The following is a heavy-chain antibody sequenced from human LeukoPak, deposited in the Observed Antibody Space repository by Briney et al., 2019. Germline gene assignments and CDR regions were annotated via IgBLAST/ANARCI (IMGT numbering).Heavy chain of an antibody. CDR2: IYYSGST. D-gene: IGHD6-19*01. CDR1: GGSISSAEYY. V-gene: IGHV4-30-4*01. CDR3: ARHAKAVAATGPLAY. Sequence: SQTLSLTCTVSGGSISSAEYYWSWIRQPPGKGLEWIGYIYYSGSTSYNPSLKSRVTLSLDTSKNQLSLRLTSVTAADTAVYFCARHAKAVAATGPLAYWGQGTLVTVSS. J-gene: IGHJ4*02.